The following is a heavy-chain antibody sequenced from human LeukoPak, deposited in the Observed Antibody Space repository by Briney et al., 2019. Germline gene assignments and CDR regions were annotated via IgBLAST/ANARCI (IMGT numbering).Heavy chain of an antibody. J-gene: IGHJ4*02. CDR1: GFTFSSYG. CDR3: ARDRSYDFWSGYSTPDY. V-gene: IGHV3-33*01. Sequence: QAGGSLRLSCAASGFTFSSYGMHWVRHAPGKGLEGVAVIWYDGSNKYYADSVKGRFTISRDNSKNTLDLQMNSLRAEDTAVYYCARDRSYDFWSGYSTPDYWGQGTLVTVSS. D-gene: IGHD3-3*01. CDR2: IWYDGSNK.